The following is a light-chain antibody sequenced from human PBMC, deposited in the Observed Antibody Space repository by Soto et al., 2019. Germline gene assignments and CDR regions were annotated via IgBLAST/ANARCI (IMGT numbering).Light chain of an antibody. CDR2: GAS. CDR1: QSVSSY. Sequence: DIVMTQSPATLSVSPGERATLSCRASQSVSSYLAWYQQKPGQAPRLLIYGASTRATGIPARFSGSGSGTEFTLTISSLQSEDFAVYYCQQYHNRPPWTFGQGTKVEIK. V-gene: IGKV3-15*01. CDR3: QQYHNRPPWT. J-gene: IGKJ1*01.